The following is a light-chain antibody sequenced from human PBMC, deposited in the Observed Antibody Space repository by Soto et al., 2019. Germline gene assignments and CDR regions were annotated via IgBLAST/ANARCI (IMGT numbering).Light chain of an antibody. Sequence: QSALTQPASVSGSPGQSITISCTGTSSDVGDYNYVSWYQQHPGKAPKLIIYNVSNRPSGVSDRFSGSKSGNTASLTISGLQAEDEAEYYCSSHTSRSTLIFGGGTKLTVL. V-gene: IGLV2-14*01. CDR2: NVS. CDR1: SSDVGDYNY. J-gene: IGLJ2*01. CDR3: SSHTSRSTLI.